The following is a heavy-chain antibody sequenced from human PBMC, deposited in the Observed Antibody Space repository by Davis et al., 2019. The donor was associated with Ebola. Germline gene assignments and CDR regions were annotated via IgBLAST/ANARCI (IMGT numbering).Heavy chain of an antibody. CDR3: ARDLTYYDFWSGYYTELYYGMDV. V-gene: IGHV4-59*12. CDR1: GDPIGNFY. Sequence: MPSETLSLTCTVSGDPIGNFYWNWVRQPPGGGLEWIGYIYRGGSTVYNPALKRRVTISVDTSKNQFSLKLSSVTTADTAVYYCARDLTYYDFWSGYYTELYYGMDVWGQGTTVTVSS. D-gene: IGHD3-3*01. J-gene: IGHJ6*02. CDR2: IYRGGST.